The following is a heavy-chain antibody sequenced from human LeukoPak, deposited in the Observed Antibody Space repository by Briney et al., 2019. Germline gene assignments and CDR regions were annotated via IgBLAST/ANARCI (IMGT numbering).Heavy chain of an antibody. V-gene: IGHV1-2*02. J-gene: IGHJ5*02. CDR2: INPNSGGT. CDR1: GYTLTGYY. CDR3: ARDIAAAYNWFDP. Sequence: GSVKVSCKASGYTLTGYYMHWVRQAPGQGLEWMGWINPNSGGTNYAQKFQGRVTMTRDTSISTAYMEPSRLRSDDTAVYYCARDIAAAYNWFDPWGQGTLVTVSS. D-gene: IGHD6-13*01.